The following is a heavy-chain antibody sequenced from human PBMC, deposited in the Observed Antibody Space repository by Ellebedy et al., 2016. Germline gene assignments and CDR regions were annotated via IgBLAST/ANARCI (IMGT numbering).Heavy chain of an antibody. CDR3: VHRTTVTSVDY. D-gene: IGHD4-17*01. CDR1: GFSLTTSEVV. Sequence: SGPTLVKPTQTLTVTCTFSGFSLTTSEVVVGWVRQPPGKALEWVAFIYGHGDKRYSPSLWSRLTITKDTSKNQVVLTVTNMDPVDTATYYCVHRTTVTSVDYWGQGTLVTVSS. J-gene: IGHJ4*02. V-gene: IGHV2-5*01. CDR2: IYGHGDK.